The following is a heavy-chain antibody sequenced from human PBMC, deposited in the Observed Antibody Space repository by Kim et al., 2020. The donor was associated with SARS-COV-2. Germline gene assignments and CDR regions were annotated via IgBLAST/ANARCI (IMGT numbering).Heavy chain of an antibody. CDR3: ARVWYGDYEGPDY. V-gene: IGHV3-74*01. D-gene: IGHD4-17*01. J-gene: IGHJ4*02. CDR1: GFTFSSYW. CDR2: INSDGSST. Sequence: GGSLRLSCAASGFTFSSYWMHWVRQAPGKGLVWVSRINSDGSSTSYADSVKGRFTISRDNAKNTLYLQMNSLRAEDTAVYYCARVWYGDYEGPDYWGQGTLVTVSS.